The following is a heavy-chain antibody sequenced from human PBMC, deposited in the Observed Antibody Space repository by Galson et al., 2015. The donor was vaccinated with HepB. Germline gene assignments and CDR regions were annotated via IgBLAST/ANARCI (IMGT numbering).Heavy chain of an antibody. CDR2: IYYTGST. J-gene: IGHJ4*02. V-gene: IGHV4-59*08. Sequence: ETLSLTCTVSGGSLSSYYWSWIRQPPGKGLEFIGYIYYTGSTNYNPSLRGRVTISVDTSKNQFSLKLNSVTAADTAVYYCARVLVGAHDYWGQGTLVTVSS. D-gene: IGHD1-26*01. CDR1: GGSLSSYY. CDR3: ARVLVGAHDY.